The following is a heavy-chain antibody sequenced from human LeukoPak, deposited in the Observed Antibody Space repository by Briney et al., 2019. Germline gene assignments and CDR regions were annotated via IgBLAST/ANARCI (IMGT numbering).Heavy chain of an antibody. V-gene: IGHV3-74*01. Sequence: GGSLRLSCAASGFTFSNYWMHWVRQPPGKGLVWVSRINSDGSRTDYADSVKGRFTISRDNAKSTLHLQMNSLRAEDTAVYYCASPHDNSSECRAFDIWGQGTMVTVSS. D-gene: IGHD5-18*01. CDR2: INSDGSRT. J-gene: IGHJ3*02. CDR1: GFTFSNYW. CDR3: ASPHDNSSECRAFDI.